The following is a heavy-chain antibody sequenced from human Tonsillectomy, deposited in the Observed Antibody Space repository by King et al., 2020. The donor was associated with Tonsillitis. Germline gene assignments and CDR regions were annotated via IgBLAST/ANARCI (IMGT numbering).Heavy chain of an antibody. D-gene: IGHD6-19*01. V-gene: IGHV3-23*04. CDR1: GFTFSSYA. J-gene: IGHJ4*02. CDR3: AKGAPGIAVAGSGAFDY. CDR2: ISGSGGST. Sequence: DVQLVESGGGLVQPGGPLRLSCAASGFTFSSYAMSWVRQAPGKGLEWVSGISGSGGSTYYADSVKDRFTISRDNSKNTLYLQMNSLRAEDTAVYYCAKGAPGIAVAGSGAFDYWGQGTLVTVSS.